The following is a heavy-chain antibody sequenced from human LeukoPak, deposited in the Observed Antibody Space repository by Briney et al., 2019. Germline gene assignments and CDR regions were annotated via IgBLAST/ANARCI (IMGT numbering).Heavy chain of an antibody. Sequence: GGSLRLSCAASGFTFSSYAMSWVRQAPGKGLEWVSAISGNGDITYYTDSVKGRFTISRDNSKNTLYLQMNSLRAEDTAVYYCAKVTGGDMITYGGLDYWGQGTLVTVST. CDR2: ISGNGDIT. CDR1: GFTFSSYA. D-gene: IGHD3-16*01. J-gene: IGHJ4*02. V-gene: IGHV3-23*01. CDR3: AKVTGGDMITYGGLDY.